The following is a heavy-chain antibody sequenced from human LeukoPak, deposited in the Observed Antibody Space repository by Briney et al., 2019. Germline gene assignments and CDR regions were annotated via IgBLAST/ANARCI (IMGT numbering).Heavy chain of an antibody. D-gene: IGHD3-3*01. CDR3: ARGSFGVVIIPYYYYCMDV. CDR2: INHSGST. Sequence: SETLSLTCAVYGGSFSDYYWSWLRQSPGKGLEWIGEINHSGSTKYNPSLKSRVTISVDTSKNQFSLKLSSVTAADTAVYYCARGSFGVVIIPYYYYCMDVWGKGTTVTVSS. V-gene: IGHV4-34*01. CDR1: GGSFSDYY. J-gene: IGHJ6*03.